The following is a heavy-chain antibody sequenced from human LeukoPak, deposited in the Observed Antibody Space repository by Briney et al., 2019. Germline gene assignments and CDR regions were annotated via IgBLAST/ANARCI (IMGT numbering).Heavy chain of an antibody. CDR3: AREYPEYYDFWSGSRGVNAFDI. V-gene: IGHV3-30*04. CDR1: GFTFSSYA. D-gene: IGHD3-3*01. CDR2: ISYDGSNK. Sequence: GGSLRLSCAASGFTFSSYAMHWVRQAPGKGLEWVAVISYDGSNKYYADSVKGRFTISRDNSKNTLYLQMNSLRAEDTAVYYCAREYPEYYDFWSGSRGVNAFDIWGQGTMVTVSS. J-gene: IGHJ3*02.